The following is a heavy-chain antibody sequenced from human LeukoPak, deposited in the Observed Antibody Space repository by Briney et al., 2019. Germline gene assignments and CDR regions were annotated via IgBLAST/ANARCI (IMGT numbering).Heavy chain of an antibody. CDR1: GFTFSNYD. Sequence: GGSLRLSCAASGFTFSNYDMHWVRQAPGKGLEWVTFIQFDGSNKYYADSVKGRFTISRDNSKDTLYLQMNSLRAEDTAVYYCARVSRDGYQYYFDYWGQGSLVTVSS. J-gene: IGHJ4*02. CDR2: IQFDGSNK. D-gene: IGHD5-24*01. CDR3: ARVSRDGYQYYFDY. V-gene: IGHV3-30*02.